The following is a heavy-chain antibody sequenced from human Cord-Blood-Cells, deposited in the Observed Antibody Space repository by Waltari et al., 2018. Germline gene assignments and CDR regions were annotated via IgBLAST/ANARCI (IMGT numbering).Heavy chain of an antibody. D-gene: IGHD2-2*01. V-gene: IGHV1-8*01. CDR1: GSTFPSHG. CDR3: ARGSFHCRSTSCYWCFDP. CDR2: MNTNSGNT. J-gene: IGHJ5*02. Sequence: QVQLVQSGAQVKTPAASVKVSCRASGSTFPSHGINWERQATGQWLEVSGWMNTNSGNTGYAQKVQGRVTMTRNTSKSTAYMELSSVRLEDTAVYYCARGSFHCRSTSCYWCFDPWGQGTLVTVSS.